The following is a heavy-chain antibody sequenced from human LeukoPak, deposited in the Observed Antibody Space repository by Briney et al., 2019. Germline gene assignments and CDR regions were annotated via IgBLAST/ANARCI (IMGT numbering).Heavy chain of an antibody. CDR1: GFSLSRYD. J-gene: IGHJ4*02. CDR2: IRYDGSNN. V-gene: IGHV3-30*02. D-gene: IGHD4-23*01. Sequence: GGSLRLSCAASGFSLSRYDMHWVRQAPGKGLEWVAFIRYDGSNNYYADSVKGRFTIPRDNAKNSLYLQMNSLRAEDTAVYYCARDFYGGTDYWGQGTLVTVSS. CDR3: ARDFYGGTDY.